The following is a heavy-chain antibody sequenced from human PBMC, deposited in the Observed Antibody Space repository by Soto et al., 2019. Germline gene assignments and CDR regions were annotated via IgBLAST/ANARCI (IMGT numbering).Heavy chain of an antibody. CDR1: GFTFDDYA. Sequence: DVQLVESGGGLVQPGRSLRLSCAASGFTFDDYAMHWVRQAPGKGLEWVSGISWNSGSIGYADSVKGRFTISRDNAKNSLYLQMNSLRAEDTALYYCAKARYDFWSGYPPDAFDIWGQGTMVTVSS. V-gene: IGHV3-9*01. J-gene: IGHJ3*02. CDR3: AKARYDFWSGYPPDAFDI. CDR2: ISWNSGSI. D-gene: IGHD3-3*01.